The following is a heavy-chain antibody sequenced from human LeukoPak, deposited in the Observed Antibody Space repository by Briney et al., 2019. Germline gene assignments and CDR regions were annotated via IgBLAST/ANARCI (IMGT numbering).Heavy chain of an antibody. CDR2: INHSGST. CDR1: GASISSSSYY. V-gene: IGHV4-39*01. Sequence: PSETLSLTCTVSGASISSSSYYWGWIRQPPGKGLEWIGEINHSGSTNYNPSLKCRFTISVDTSKNQFYLKLSSATAAATAVYYCARQADSRLDFDHWGQGTLVTVSS. J-gene: IGHJ4*02. CDR3: ARQADSRLDFDH. D-gene: IGHD3-22*01.